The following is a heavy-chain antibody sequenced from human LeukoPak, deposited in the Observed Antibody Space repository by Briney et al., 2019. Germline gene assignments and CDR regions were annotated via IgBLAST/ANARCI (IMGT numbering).Heavy chain of an antibody. CDR2: IIPIFGTA. D-gene: IGHD3-3*01. CDR3: ARDKPSHGASWEWLSDGRLYYMDV. J-gene: IGHJ6*03. Sequence: GSSVKVSCKASGGTFSSYAISWVRQAPGQGLEWMGGIIPIFGTANYAQKFQGRVTITTDESTSTAYMELSSLRSEDTAVYYCARDKPSHGASWEWLSDGRLYYMDVWGKGTTVTVSS. V-gene: IGHV1-69*05. CDR1: GGTFSSYA.